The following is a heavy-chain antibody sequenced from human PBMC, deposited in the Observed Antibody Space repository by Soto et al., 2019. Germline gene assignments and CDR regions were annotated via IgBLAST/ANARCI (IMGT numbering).Heavy chain of an antibody. D-gene: IGHD3-9*01. V-gene: IGHV3-23*01. Sequence: GGSLRLSCAASGFTCSSYAMSWVRQAPGQGLEWVSAISGSGGSTYYADSVKGRFTISRDNSKNTLYLQMNSLRAEDTAVYYSAKALARTYYDILSGFQFDPWGQGTLVTVSS. CDR1: GFTCSSYA. CDR3: AKALARTYYDILSGFQFDP. CDR2: ISGSGGST. J-gene: IGHJ5*02.